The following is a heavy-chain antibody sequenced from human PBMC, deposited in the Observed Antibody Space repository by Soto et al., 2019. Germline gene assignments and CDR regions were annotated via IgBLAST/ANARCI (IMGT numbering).Heavy chain of an antibody. D-gene: IGHD3-3*01. V-gene: IGHV4-59*01. CDR1: GGSISSYY. Sequence: SLTKCVSCTVSGGSISSYYWSWIRQTPGKGLEWIGYIYYSGSTNYNPSLKSRVTISVDTSKNQFSLKLSSVTAADTAVYYCAREHYDVWSGYLYGMDVWGQGTTVTVSS. CDR2: IYYSGST. CDR3: AREHYDVWSGYLYGMDV. J-gene: IGHJ6*02.